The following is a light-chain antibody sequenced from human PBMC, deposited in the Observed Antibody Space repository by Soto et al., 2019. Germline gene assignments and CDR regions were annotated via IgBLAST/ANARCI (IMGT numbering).Light chain of an antibody. CDR1: KSLLHYNGNNY. Sequence: EPDSISCRSSKSLLHYNGNNYLGWYLQRPGQSPQVLIYLGSNRASGVPDRFSGSGSGTDFTLKISRVETEDVGVYYCMQTLQTPLTFGQGTVMEV. J-gene: IGKJ5*01. CDR2: LGS. V-gene: IGKV2-28*01. CDR3: MQTLQTPLT.